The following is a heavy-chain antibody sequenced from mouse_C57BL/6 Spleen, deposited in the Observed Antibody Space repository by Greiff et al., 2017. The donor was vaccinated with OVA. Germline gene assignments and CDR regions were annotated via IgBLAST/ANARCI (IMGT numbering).Heavy chain of an antibody. J-gene: IGHJ3*01. CDR3: AREGSSYFFAY. CDR2: ISSGGSYT. CDR1: GFTFSSYG. D-gene: IGHD1-1*01. Sequence: EVKLMESGGDLVKPGGSLKLSCAASGFTFSSYGMSWVRQTPDKRLEWVATISSGGSYTYYPDSVKGRFTISRDNAKNTLYLQMSSLKSEDTAMYYCAREGSSYFFAYWGQGTLVTVSA. V-gene: IGHV5-6*01.